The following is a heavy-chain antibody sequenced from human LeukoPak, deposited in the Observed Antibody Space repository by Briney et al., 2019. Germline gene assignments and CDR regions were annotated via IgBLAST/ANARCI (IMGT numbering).Heavy chain of an antibody. D-gene: IGHD3-10*01. Sequence: SETLSLTCAVSGYSISSGYYWSWIRQPPGKGLEWIGEINHSGSTNYNPSLKSRVTISVDTSKNQFSLKLSSVTAADTAVYYCARNRYYGSGSYYHRFDYWGQGTLVTVSS. V-gene: IGHV4-34*01. J-gene: IGHJ4*02. CDR2: INHSGST. CDR3: ARNRYYGSGSYYHRFDY. CDR1: GYSISSGYY.